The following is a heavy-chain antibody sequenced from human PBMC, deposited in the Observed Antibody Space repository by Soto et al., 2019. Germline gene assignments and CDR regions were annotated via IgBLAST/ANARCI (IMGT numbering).Heavy chain of an antibody. CDR3: ARGAATVTPGWFDP. V-gene: IGHV4-38-2*01. Sequence: PSETLSLTCAVSGYSISSGYYWGWIRQTPGKGLEWIASIYHSGSTYYNPSLKSRVTISVDTSKNQFSLKLTSVTAADTAVYYCARGAATVTPGWFDPWGQGIMVIVSS. CDR1: GYSISSGYY. CDR2: IYHSGST. J-gene: IGHJ5*02. D-gene: IGHD4-17*01.